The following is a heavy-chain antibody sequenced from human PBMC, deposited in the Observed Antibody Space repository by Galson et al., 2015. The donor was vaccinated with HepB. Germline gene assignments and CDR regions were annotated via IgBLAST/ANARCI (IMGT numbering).Heavy chain of an antibody. CDR2: ISAYNGNT. J-gene: IGHJ4*02. CDR3: ARVKREVYDYVWGSYRYEFDY. CDR1: GYTFTSYG. V-gene: IGHV1-18*01. Sequence: SVKVSCKASGYTFTSYGISWVRQAPGQGLEWMGWISAYNGNTNCAQKLQGRVTMTTDTSTSTAYMELRSLRSDDTAVYYCARVKREVYDYVWGSYRYEFDYWGQGTLVTVSS. D-gene: IGHD3-16*02.